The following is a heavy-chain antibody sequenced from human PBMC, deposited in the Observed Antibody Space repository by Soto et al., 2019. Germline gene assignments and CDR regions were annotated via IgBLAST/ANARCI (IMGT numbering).Heavy chain of an antibody. V-gene: IGHV3-30-3*01. Sequence: GGSLRLSCAASGFTFSSYAMHWVRQAPGKGLEWVAVISYDGSNKYYAGSVKGRFTISRDNSKNTLYLQMNSLRAEDTAVYYCAKAPVGATPYFDYWGQGTLVTVSS. CDR1: GFTFSSYA. CDR3: AKAPVGATPYFDY. CDR2: ISYDGSNK. J-gene: IGHJ4*02. D-gene: IGHD1-26*01.